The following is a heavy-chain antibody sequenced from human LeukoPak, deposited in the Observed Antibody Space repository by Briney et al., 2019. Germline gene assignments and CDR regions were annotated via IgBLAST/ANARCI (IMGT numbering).Heavy chain of an antibody. CDR2: ITPSDGGT. V-gene: IGHV1-46*01. Sequence: GASVKVSCKASGYSFTSYCMHWVRQAPGQGLEWMGIITPSDGGTTYAQKFQGRVTMTRDTSTSTVYMELSSLRSEDTAMYFCARDPTVITSSRITIFGVVKSPHNWFDPWGQGTLVTVSS. J-gene: IGHJ5*02. D-gene: IGHD3-3*01. CDR3: ARDPTVITSSRITIFGVVKSPHNWFDP. CDR1: GYSFTSYC.